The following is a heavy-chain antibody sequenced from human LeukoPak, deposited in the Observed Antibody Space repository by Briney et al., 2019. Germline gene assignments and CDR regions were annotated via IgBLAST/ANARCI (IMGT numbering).Heavy chain of an antibody. CDR1: GYTFTGYY. CDR3: ARGSMIVVARNWFDP. V-gene: IGHV1-2*02. J-gene: IGHJ5*02. CDR2: INPNSGGT. Sequence: AASVKVSCKASGYTFTGYYMHWVRQAPGQGLEWMGWINPNSGGTNYAQKFQGRVTMTRDTSISTAYMELSRLRSDDTAAYYCARGSMIVVARNWFDPWGQGTLVTVSS. D-gene: IGHD3-22*01.